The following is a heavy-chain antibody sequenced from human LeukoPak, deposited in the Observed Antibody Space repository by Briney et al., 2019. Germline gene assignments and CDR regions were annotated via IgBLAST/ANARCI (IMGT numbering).Heavy chain of an antibody. D-gene: IGHD5-24*01. J-gene: IGHJ4*02. CDR1: GFTFSGSA. CDR3: ISMATICY. Sequence: PGGSLKLSCAASGFTFSGSAMHWVRQASGKGLEWVGRIRSKANSYATAYAASVKGRFTISRDDSKNTAYLQMNSLKTEDTAVYYCISMATICYWGQGTLVTVSS. V-gene: IGHV3-73*01. CDR2: IRSKANSYAT.